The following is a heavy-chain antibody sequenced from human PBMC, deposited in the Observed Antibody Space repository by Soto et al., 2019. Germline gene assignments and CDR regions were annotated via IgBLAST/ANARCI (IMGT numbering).Heavy chain of an antibody. D-gene: IGHD5-12*01. Sequence: QVQLVQSGAEVKEPGASVTVSCRASGDRFTDYYMHWVRQAPGQGLEWMGWINPNSGVTKYAQKFQGWVTMTRDTSIRTVYMQLSRLRFDDTAIYYCARESGGATATLDYYYFYMDVWGTVTTVTVSS. CDR3: ARESGGATATLDYYYFYMDV. CDR1: GDRFTDYY. J-gene: IGHJ6*03. V-gene: IGHV1-2*04. CDR2: INPNSGVT.